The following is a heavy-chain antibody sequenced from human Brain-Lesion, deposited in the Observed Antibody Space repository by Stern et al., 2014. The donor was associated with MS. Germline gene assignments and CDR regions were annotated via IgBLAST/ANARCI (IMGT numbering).Heavy chain of an antibody. CDR2: IDHSGIA. Sequence: QVQLQQWGAGLLKPSETLSITCAVSGGCFSGYYWTWIRQSPEKGLELIGQIDHSGIANYNPSLKSRVTMSVYTSNTQFSLKLSSVTAADTAVYYCARGPYYFDGSGYHYWGQGTQVTVSS. V-gene: IGHV4-34*01. D-gene: IGHD3-22*01. CDR1: GGCFSGYY. CDR3: ARGPYYFDGSGYHY. J-gene: IGHJ4*02.